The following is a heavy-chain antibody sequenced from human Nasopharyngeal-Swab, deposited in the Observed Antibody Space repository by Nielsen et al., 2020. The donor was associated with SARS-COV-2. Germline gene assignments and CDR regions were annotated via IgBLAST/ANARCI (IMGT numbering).Heavy chain of an antibody. V-gene: IGHV4-34*01. Sequence: GSLRLSCDVNGGTFSGFFWSWVRLPPGKGLEWIGAVNHIGRADYNPSLKSRVTISVDTSKNQLSLKLTSVTAADTAAYYCSRDIFGVVSYFDYGLDVWGQGTTVTVSS. D-gene: IGHD3-3*01. CDR3: SRDIFGVVSYFDYGLDV. J-gene: IGHJ6*02. CDR1: GGTFSGFF. CDR2: VNHIGRA.